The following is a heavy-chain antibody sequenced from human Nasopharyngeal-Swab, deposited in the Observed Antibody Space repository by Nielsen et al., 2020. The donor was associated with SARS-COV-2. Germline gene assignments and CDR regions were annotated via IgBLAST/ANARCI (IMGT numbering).Heavy chain of an antibody. J-gene: IGHJ3*02. CDR3: ARVLYYDSSALTI. CDR2: ISSTSSYI. V-gene: IGHV3-21*01. D-gene: IGHD3-22*01. Sequence: GESLQISCAASGFTFSSYSMNWVRQAPGKGLEWVSSISSTSSYIFYADSVKGRFTISRDNAKNSLYLQMNSLRAEDTAVYYCARVLYYDSSALTIWGQGTMVTVSS. CDR1: GFTFSSYS.